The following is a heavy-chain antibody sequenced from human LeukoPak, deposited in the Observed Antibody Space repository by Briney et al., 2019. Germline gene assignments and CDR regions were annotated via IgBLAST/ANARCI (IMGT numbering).Heavy chain of an antibody. J-gene: IGHJ4*02. CDR1: GFTFSSYW. CDR2: IKEDESAK. CDR3: ARDVGGTPDY. Sequence: GGSLRLSCAASGFTFSSYWMAWVRQAPGKGLEWVANIKEDESAKHQADSVKGRFTISGDNAQNSVYLQMSSLRGEDTAVYYCARDVGGTPDYWGQGTLVTVSS. V-gene: IGHV3-7*01.